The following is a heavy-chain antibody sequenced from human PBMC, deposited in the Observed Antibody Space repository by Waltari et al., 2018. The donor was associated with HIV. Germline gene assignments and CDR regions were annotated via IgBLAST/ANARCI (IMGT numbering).Heavy chain of an antibody. V-gene: IGHV1-2*04. CDR1: GYTFTAYN. D-gene: IGHD6-6*01. Sequence: QVQLVQSGAEVRSHGASVKVACQTSGYTFTAYNIHWVRQAPGEGFEWVGWINPGNGDTDYAPKFQGWVTMTRDASSGTVYMTLDRLRSEDTAIYYCSRTESSTWANFDFWGQGTLVSVSS. CDR3: SRTESSTWANFDF. J-gene: IGHJ4*02. CDR2: INPGNGDT.